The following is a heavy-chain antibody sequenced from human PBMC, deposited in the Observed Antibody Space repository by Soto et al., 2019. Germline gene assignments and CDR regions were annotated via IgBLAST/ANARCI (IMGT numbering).Heavy chain of an antibody. CDR2: ISYDGSNK. V-gene: IGHV3-30-3*01. D-gene: IGHD3-10*01. Sequence: GGSLRLSCAASGFTFSSYAMHWVRQAPGKGLEWVAVISYDGSNKYYADSVKGRFTISRDNSKNTLYLQMNSLRAEDTALYYCARAYASFPTPYDSGHYFDYRGQGTLVTVSS. J-gene: IGHJ4*02. CDR3: ARAYASFPTPYDSGHYFDY. CDR1: GFTFSSYA.